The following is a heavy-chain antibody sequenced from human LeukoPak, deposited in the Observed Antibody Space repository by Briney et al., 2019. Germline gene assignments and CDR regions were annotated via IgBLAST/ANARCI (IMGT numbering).Heavy chain of an antibody. J-gene: IGHJ5*02. V-gene: IGHV1-2*02. CDR2: INTKSGRT. D-gene: IGHD3-3*01. CDR1: GYSFTDYY. CDR3: ARADFIDAGPYLIGP. Sequence: ASVKVSCKTSGYSFTDYYIHWVRQAPGQGLEWMGWINTKSGRTSSARKFQGRVTMTRDPSISTVYMDMAWLTSDDTAIYFCARADFIDAGPYLIGPWGQGTLVTVSS.